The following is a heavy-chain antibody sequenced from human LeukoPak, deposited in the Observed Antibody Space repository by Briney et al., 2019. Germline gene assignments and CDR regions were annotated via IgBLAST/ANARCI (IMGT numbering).Heavy chain of an antibody. D-gene: IGHD2/OR15-2a*01. J-gene: IGHJ4*02. CDR2: ISRNGGST. CDR1: GFTFSSFA. CDR3: VKDLRSDFMGVLSRYLSY. V-gene: IGHV3-64D*09. Sequence: PGGSLRLSCPASGFTFSSFAMHWVRQAPGKGLEYVAAISRNGGSTYYADSVKGRFTISRDISKSTLYLQMSSLRAEDTAVYLCVKDLRSDFMGVLSRYLSYWGQGTLVTVSS.